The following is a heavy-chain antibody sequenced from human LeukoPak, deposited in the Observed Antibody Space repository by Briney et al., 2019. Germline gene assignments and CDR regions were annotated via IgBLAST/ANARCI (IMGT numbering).Heavy chain of an antibody. J-gene: IGHJ5*02. CDR1: GYTFTGYY. CDR2: INPNSGGT. Sequence: ASVKVSCKASGYTFTGYYMHWVRQAPGQGLEWMGWINPNSGGTNYAQKFQGRVTMTRDTSISTAYMELSRLRSDDTAVYYCARLINSGYDNRGWFDPWGQGTLVTVSS. V-gene: IGHV1-2*02. CDR3: ARLINSGYDNRGWFDP. D-gene: IGHD5-12*01.